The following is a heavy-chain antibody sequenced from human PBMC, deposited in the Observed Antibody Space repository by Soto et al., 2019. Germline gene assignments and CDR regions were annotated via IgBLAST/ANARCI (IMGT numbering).Heavy chain of an antibody. CDR2: INPATGAA. CDR1: GYPVTAYY. Sequence: QLHLVQSGAVVKKPGASVTVSCSASGYPVTAYYMHWVRQAPGRGLEWMGGINPATGAAKYIQTFQGRVTMARDTSTRTVFMELSGLTSEDTAAFYCARGGGVGVAGSAAFDMWGQGTLVTVSS. J-gene: IGHJ3*02. V-gene: IGHV1-2*02. D-gene: IGHD3-3*01. CDR3: ARGGGVGVAGSAAFDM.